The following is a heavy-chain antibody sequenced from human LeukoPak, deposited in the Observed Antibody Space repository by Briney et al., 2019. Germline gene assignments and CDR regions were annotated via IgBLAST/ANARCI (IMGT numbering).Heavy chain of an antibody. CDR2: IYSGGST. CDR1: GFTVSSNY. CDR3: AKSRGTYYDFWSGHAFDY. D-gene: IGHD3-3*01. V-gene: IGHV3-53*01. J-gene: IGHJ4*02. Sequence: GGSLRLSCAASGFTVSSNYMSWVRQAPGKGLEWVSVIYSGGSTYYADSVKGRFTISRDNSKNTLYLQMNSLRAEDTAVYYCAKSRGTYYDFWSGHAFDYWGQGTLVTVSS.